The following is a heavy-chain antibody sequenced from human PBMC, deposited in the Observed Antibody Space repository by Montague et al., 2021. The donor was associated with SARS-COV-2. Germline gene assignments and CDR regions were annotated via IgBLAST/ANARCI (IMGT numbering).Heavy chain of an antibody. CDR2: INRSGST. V-gene: IGHV4-34*01. CDR3: ARIGYYDRSGFSDFVRWFDP. J-gene: IGHJ5*02. Sequence: SETRSLTCAVSGGSFSDNFWTWIRQTPGKGLEWIGEINRSGSTNYNLSLKSRLSISIDTSKTQFYLNLRSSTAADTAIYYCARIGYYDRSGFSDFVRWFDPWDPGTLVTVSS. D-gene: IGHD3-22*01. CDR1: GGSFSDNF.